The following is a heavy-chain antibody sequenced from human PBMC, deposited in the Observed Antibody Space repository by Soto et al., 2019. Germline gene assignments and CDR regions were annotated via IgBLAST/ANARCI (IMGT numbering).Heavy chain of an antibody. CDR1: GGSISSYY. V-gene: IGHV4-59*01. Sequence: SETLSLTCTVSGGSISSYYWSWFRQPPGKGLEWIGYIYYSGSTNYNPSLKSRVTISVDTSKNQFSLKLSSVTAADTAVYYCARRYGGNFDYWGQGTQVTVSS. CDR2: IYYSGST. J-gene: IGHJ4*02. CDR3: ARRYGGNFDY. D-gene: IGHD1-26*01.